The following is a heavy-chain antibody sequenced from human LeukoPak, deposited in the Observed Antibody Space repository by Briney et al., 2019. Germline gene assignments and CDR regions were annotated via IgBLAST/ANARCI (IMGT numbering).Heavy chain of an antibody. CDR3: ARDWEGLGEYWYFDL. J-gene: IGHJ2*01. D-gene: IGHD1-26*01. V-gene: IGHV1-2*02. CDR2: INPDSGGT. CDR1: GNTFTGYH. Sequence: GASVKVSCKASGNTFTGYHTHWVRQAPGQGLEWMGWINPDSGGTSYAQKFQGRVTMTRDTSISTAYMELSGLRSDDTAVYYCARDWEGLGEYWYFDLWGRGTLVTVSS.